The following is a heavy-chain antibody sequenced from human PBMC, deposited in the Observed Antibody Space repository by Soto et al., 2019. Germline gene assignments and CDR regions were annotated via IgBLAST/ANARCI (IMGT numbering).Heavy chain of an antibody. CDR3: ARSLRDPYYDILTGYYRGYYYYGMDV. J-gene: IGHJ6*02. CDR2: INHSGST. D-gene: IGHD3-9*01. Sequence: SETLSLTXAVYGGSFSGYYWSWIRQPPGKGLEWIGEINHSGSTNYNPSLKSRVTISVDTSKNQFSLKLSSVTAADTAVYYCARSLRDPYYDILTGYYRGYYYYGMDVWGQGTTVTVSS. V-gene: IGHV4-34*01. CDR1: GGSFSGYY.